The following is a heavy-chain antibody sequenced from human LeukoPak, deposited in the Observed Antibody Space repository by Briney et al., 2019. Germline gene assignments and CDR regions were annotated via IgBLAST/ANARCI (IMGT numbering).Heavy chain of an antibody. CDR1: GGSMSSYY. V-gene: IGHV4-4*07. D-gene: IGHD4-23*01. Sequence: SETLSLTCTISGGSMSSYYWSCIRQSAGEGLEWIGRIYASGSPNYNPSLKSRVTISVDKSKNQFSLKLSSVTAADTAVYYCARDRTHYGGNSGFDYWGQGTLVTVSS. CDR2: IYASGSP. J-gene: IGHJ4*02. CDR3: ARDRTHYGGNSGFDY.